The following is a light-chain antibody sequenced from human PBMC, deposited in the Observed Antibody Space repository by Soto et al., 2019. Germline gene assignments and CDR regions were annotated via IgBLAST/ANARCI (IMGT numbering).Light chain of an antibody. J-gene: IGLJ2*01. Sequence: NFMLTQPHSVSGSPGKTVTISCTRSSGSIASYFVQWYQQRPGSAPTTVICDNNQRPSGVPDRFSGSIDSSSNSASLTISGLKTEDEADYFCQSYDSDNWFFGGGTKLTVL. CDR2: DNN. CDR1: SGSIASYF. CDR3: QSYDSDNWF. V-gene: IGLV6-57*04.